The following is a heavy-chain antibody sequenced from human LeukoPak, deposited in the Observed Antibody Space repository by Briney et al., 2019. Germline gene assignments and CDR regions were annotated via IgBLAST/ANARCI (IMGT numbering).Heavy chain of an antibody. V-gene: IGHV4-59*01. J-gene: IGHJ4*02. Sequence: PSETLSLTCTVSGGSISSYYWSWIRQPPGKGLEWIGYIYYSGSTNYNPSLKSRVTISVDTSKNQFSLKLSSVTAADTAVYYCARDIAVAGTYFGYWGQGTLVTVSS. CDR1: GGSISSYY. CDR3: ARDIAVAGTYFGY. D-gene: IGHD6-19*01. CDR2: IYYSGST.